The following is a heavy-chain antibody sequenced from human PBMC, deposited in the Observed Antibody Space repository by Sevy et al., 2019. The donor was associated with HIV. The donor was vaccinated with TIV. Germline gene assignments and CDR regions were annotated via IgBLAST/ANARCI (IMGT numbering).Heavy chain of an antibody. CDR3: AKDGYSRAGGDAFDI. CDR2: ISGGGGSR. Sequence: GGSLRLSCAASGFTFSSYAMSWVRQAPGKGLEWVSAISGGGGSRYYADSVKGRFTISRDNSKNTLYLQMNSLRAEDTAVYYCAKDGYSRAGGDAFDIWGQGTMVTVSS. CDR1: GFTFSSYA. D-gene: IGHD6-13*01. J-gene: IGHJ3*02. V-gene: IGHV3-23*01.